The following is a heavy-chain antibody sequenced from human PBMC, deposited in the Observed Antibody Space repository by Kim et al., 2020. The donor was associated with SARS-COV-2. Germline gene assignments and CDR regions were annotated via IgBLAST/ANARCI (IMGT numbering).Heavy chain of an antibody. CDR2: MQYSGST. J-gene: IGHJ5*02. CDR1: GDSISSTSHY. V-gene: IGHV4-39*01. D-gene: IGHD1-1*01. CDR3: ARHRGATGSDL. Sequence: SETLPLTCTVFGDSISSTSHYWGWIRQPPGKGLEWIGSMQYSGSTNYSPSLKSRVTISVDTSKNQFSLKLSAVTAADTAVYYCARHRGATGSDLWGQGT.